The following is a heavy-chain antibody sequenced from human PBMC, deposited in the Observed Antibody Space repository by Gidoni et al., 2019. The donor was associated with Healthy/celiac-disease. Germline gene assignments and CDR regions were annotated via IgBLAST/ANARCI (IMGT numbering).Heavy chain of an antibody. CDR3: ARDRGIGYCTNGVCYGYYYYGMDV. CDR2: IYYSGST. CDR1: GGSISRYY. J-gene: IGHJ6*02. D-gene: IGHD2-8*01. Sequence: QVQLQESGPGLVKPSETLSLTCTVSGGSISRYYWRWIRQPPGKGLEWIGYIYYSGSTNYNPSLKSRVTISVDTSKNQFSLKLSSVTAADTAVYYCARDRGIGYCTNGVCYGYYYYGMDVWGQGTTVTVSS. V-gene: IGHV4-59*01.